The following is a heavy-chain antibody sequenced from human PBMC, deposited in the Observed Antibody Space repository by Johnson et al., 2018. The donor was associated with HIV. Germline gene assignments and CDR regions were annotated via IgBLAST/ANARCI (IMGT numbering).Heavy chain of an antibody. CDR1: GFTFSNYD. V-gene: IGHV3-30*14. J-gene: IGHJ3*02. CDR2: ISYDGSNK. CDR3: ARVKGAFDI. Sequence: QVQLLESGGGVVQPGRSLRLSCAASGFTFSNYDIHWVRQAPGNGLEWVAVISYDGSNKYYADSVKGRFTISRDNSKNTLYLQMNGLRSEDTAVYYCARVKGAFDIWGQGTMVTVSS.